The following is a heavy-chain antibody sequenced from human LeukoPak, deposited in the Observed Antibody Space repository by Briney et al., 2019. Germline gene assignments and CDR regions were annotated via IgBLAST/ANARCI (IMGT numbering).Heavy chain of an antibody. CDR1: GFTFSTSA. CDR2: ISGSGSRT. CDR3: AKDRGRAFDY. J-gene: IGHJ4*02. V-gene: IGHV3-23*01. D-gene: IGHD3-16*01. Sequence: GGSLRLSCAASGFTFSTSAMTWVRQAPGKGLEWVSSISGSGSRTYYADSVKGRFTISRDNSNNTLYLQMNSLRAEDTAVYYCAKDRGRAFDYWGQGTLVTVSS.